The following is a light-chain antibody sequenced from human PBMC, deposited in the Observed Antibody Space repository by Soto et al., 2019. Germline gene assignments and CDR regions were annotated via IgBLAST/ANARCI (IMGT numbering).Light chain of an antibody. V-gene: IGLV2-14*01. CDR2: EVS. J-gene: IGLJ2*01. CDR1: SSDVGGYNY. Sequence: QSALTQPASVSGSPGQSIIISCTGTSSDVGGYNYVSWYQQHPGKAPKLMIYEVSNRPSGVSIRFSGSKSGNTASLTISGLQAEDEADYYCSSYTSSSTLVVFGGGTKLTVL. CDR3: SSYTSSSTLVV.